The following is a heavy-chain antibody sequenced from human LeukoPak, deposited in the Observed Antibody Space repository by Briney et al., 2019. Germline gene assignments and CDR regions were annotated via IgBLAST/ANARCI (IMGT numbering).Heavy chain of an antibody. CDR1: GYTFTGYY. V-gene: IGHV1-2*02. CDR3: ARGSTATTSYFDY. Sequence: ASVKVSCKASGYTFTGYYMHWVRQAPGQGLEWMGWINPNNGGTNYAQKFQGRVTMTRDTSISTAYMELSRLRSDDTAVYYCARGSTATTSYFDYWGQGTLVTVSS. D-gene: IGHD4-17*01. J-gene: IGHJ4*02. CDR2: INPNNGGT.